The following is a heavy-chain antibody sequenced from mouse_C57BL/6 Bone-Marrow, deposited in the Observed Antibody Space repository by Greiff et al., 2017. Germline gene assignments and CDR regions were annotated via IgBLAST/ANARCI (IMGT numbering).Heavy chain of an antibody. Sequence: VQVVESGAELVRPGASVKLSCTASGFNIKDDYMHWVKQRPEQGLEWIGWIDPENGDTEYASKFQGKATITADTSSNTAYLQLSSLTSEDTAVYYCTTGFWYFDVWGTGTTVTVSS. CDR3: TTGFWYFDV. V-gene: IGHV14-4*01. J-gene: IGHJ1*03. CDR1: GFNIKDDY. CDR2: IDPENGDT.